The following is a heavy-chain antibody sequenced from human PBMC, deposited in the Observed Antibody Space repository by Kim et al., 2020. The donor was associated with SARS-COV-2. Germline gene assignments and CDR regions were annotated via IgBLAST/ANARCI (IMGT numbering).Heavy chain of an antibody. D-gene: IGHD6-19*01. V-gene: IGHV3-21*01. J-gene: IGHJ4*02. Sequence: YEDAVKGRFTIARDNAKNSLYLQMNSLRAEDTAVYYCARAYSSGWAYFDYWGQGTLVTVSS. CDR3: ARAYSSGWAYFDY.